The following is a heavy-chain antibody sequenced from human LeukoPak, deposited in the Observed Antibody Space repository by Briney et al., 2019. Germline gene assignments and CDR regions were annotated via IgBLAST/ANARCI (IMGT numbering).Heavy chain of an antibody. V-gene: IGHV4-39*07. CDR1: GGSISSSNYY. CDR2: IYYSGST. J-gene: IGHJ4*02. D-gene: IGHD3-10*01. CDR3: ASFGSGRLIFDY. Sequence: SETLSLTCTVSGGSISSSNYYWGWIRQPPGKGLEWIGSIYYSGSTYYNPSLKSRVTISVDTSKNQFSLKLSSVTAADTAVYYCASFGSGRLIFDYWGQGTLVTVSS.